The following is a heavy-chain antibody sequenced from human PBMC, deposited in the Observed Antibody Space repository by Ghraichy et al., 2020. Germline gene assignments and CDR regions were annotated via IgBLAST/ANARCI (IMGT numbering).Heavy chain of an antibody. CDR3: VKERSGTYSSYGLDV. J-gene: IGHJ6*02. CDR1: GFTFSSHD. CDR2: IGATGDT. V-gene: IGHV3-13*01. Sequence: GESLNISCAASGFTFSSHDMHWVRQATGKSLEWVSAIGATGDTYYLGSVKGRFTISRENAKNSLYLQMNSLRVGDTAVYYCVKERSGTYSSYGLDVWGQGTTVTGSS. D-gene: IGHD1-26*01.